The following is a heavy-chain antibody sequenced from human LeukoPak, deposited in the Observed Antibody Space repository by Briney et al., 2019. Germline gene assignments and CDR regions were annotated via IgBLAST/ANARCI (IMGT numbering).Heavy chain of an antibody. Sequence: PSETLSLTCTVSGGSISSSHYYWGWLRQAPGKGLEWVSYISSSGSTIYYADSVKGRFTISRDNAKNSLYLQMNSLRAEDTAVYYCARDWGYLLFDYWGQGTLVTVSS. CDR2: ISSSGSTI. J-gene: IGHJ4*02. V-gene: IGHV3-11*01. CDR3: ARDWGYLLFDY. D-gene: IGHD3-16*01. CDR1: GGSISSSHYY.